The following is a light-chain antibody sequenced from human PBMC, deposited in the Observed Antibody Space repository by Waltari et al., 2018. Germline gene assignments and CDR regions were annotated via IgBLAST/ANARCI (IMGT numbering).Light chain of an antibody. CDR3: CSYRSRSTFL. CDR2: DVT. V-gene: IGLV2-18*02. Sequence: QAALTQPPSVSKSLGQSVTISCTGTSSDIGGYNDVSWYQQHPGTAPRLLIYDVTKRPSGVSDRFSGSKSGNTASLTISGLQAEDETDYYCCSYRSRSTFLFGGGTRLTVL. J-gene: IGLJ2*01. CDR1: SSDIGGYND.